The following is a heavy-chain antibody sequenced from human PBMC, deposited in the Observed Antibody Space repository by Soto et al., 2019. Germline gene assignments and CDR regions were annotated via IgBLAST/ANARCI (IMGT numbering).Heavy chain of an antibody. D-gene: IGHD2-2*01. CDR1: GFTFSSYA. CDR2: ISYDGSNK. Sequence: GSLRLSCAASGFTFSSYAMHWVRQAPGKGLEWVAVISYDGSNKYYADSVKGRFTISRDNSKNTLYLQMNSLRAEDTAVYYCARDESRDCSSTSCPLYYGMDVWGQGTTVTVSS. CDR3: ARDESRDCSSTSCPLYYGMDV. J-gene: IGHJ6*02. V-gene: IGHV3-30-3*01.